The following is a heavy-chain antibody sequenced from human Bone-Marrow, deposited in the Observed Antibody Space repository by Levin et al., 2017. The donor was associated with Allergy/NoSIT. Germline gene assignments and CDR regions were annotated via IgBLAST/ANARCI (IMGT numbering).Heavy chain of an antibody. CDR3: AADHGSSWCLH. CDR2: IYSGGST. J-gene: IGHJ4*02. D-gene: IGHD6-13*01. V-gene: IGHV3-66*01. CDR1: GFTVSSNY. Sequence: GGSLRLSCAASGFTVSSNYMSWVRQAPGKGLEWVSGIYSGGSTNYADSMKGRFTISRDNSKNTLYLQMNSLRVEDTAVYYCAADHGSSWCLHWGQGTLVSVSS.